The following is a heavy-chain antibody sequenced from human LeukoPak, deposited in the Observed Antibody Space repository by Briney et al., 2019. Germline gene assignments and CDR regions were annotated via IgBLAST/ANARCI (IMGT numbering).Heavy chain of an antibody. V-gene: IGHV3-30*18. D-gene: IGHD6-19*01. Sequence: PGGSLRLSCAASGFTFSSYGMHWVRQAPGKGLEWVAVISYDGSNKYYADSVKGRFTISRDNSKNTVYLQMNSLRAEDTALYYCVKDFVAGNGIYDPFDIWGQGTMVIVSS. CDR2: ISYDGSNK. J-gene: IGHJ3*02. CDR1: GFTFSSYG. CDR3: VKDFVAGNGIYDPFDI.